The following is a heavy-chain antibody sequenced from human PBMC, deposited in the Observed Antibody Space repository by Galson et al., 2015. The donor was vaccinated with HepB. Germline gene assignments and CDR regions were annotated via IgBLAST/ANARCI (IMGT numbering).Heavy chain of an antibody. V-gene: IGHV3-30*18. CDR3: AKGWPRGIAVAGRPYYFDY. Sequence: SLRLSCAASGFTFSSYGMHWVRQAPGKGLEWVAVISYDGSNKYYADSVKGRFTISRDNSKNTLYLQMNSLRAEDTAVYYCAKGWPRGIAVAGRPYYFDYWGQGTLVTVSS. D-gene: IGHD6-19*01. J-gene: IGHJ4*02. CDR1: GFTFSSYG. CDR2: ISYDGSNK.